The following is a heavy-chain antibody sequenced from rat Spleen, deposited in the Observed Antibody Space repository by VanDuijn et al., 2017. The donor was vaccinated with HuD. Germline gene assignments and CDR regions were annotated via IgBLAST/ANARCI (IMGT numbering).Heavy chain of an antibody. CDR2: IDTDGSRT. V-gene: IGHV5-58*01. CDR1: GFTFNRYW. CDR3: ARDGGSSYYWYFDF. J-gene: IGHJ1*01. D-gene: IGHD1-12*02. Sequence: EVQLVETGGGLVQPGRSLKLSCVASGFTFNRYWMYWVRQAPGKGLEWVSSIDTDGSRTYYPDSVRGRFTISRDNAENTAYLQMNSLWSEDTATYYCARDGGSSYYWYFDFWGPGTMVTVSS.